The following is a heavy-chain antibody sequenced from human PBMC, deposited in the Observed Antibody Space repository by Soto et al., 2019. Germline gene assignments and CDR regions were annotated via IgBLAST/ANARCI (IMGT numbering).Heavy chain of an antibody. CDR3: ARRYGSGGSCYSGDDAFDI. Sequence: EVQLVESGGGLVQPGGSLRLSCAASGFTVSSNYMSWVRQAPGKGLEWVSVIYSGGSTYYADSVKGRFTISRDNSKNTLYLQMNSLRAEDTSVYYCARRYGSGGSCYSGDDAFDIWGQGTMVTVSS. CDR1: GFTVSSNY. J-gene: IGHJ3*02. CDR2: IYSGGST. D-gene: IGHD2-15*01. V-gene: IGHV3-66*04.